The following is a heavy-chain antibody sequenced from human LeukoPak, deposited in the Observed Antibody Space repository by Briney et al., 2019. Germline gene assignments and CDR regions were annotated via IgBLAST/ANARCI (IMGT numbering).Heavy chain of an antibody. CDR3: ARDYCSSTSCRNWFDP. D-gene: IGHD2-2*01. Sequence: NPSETLSLTCTVSGGSISSYYWSWIRQPAGKGLEWIGRIYTSGSTNYNPSLKSRVTMSVDTSKNQFSLKLSSVTAADTAVYYCARDYCSSTSCRNWFDPWGQGTLVTVSS. V-gene: IGHV4-4*07. J-gene: IGHJ5*02. CDR1: GGSISSYY. CDR2: IYTSGST.